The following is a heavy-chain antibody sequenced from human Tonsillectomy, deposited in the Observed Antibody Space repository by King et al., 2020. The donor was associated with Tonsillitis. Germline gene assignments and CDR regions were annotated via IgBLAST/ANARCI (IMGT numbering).Heavy chain of an antibody. J-gene: IGHJ5*02. CDR1: GFIFSNYW. CDR2: IKQDGSEK. CDR3: SRGSGPRHH. D-gene: IGHD1-1*01. V-gene: IGHV3-7*03. Sequence: VQLVESGGDLVQPGGSLRLSCEVSGFIFSNYWMSWVRQAPGKGLEWVANIKQDGSEKYYVDSVKGRLTISRDNANNSLYLQMNSLRAEDTAVYYCSRGSGPRHHWGQGTLVTVSS.